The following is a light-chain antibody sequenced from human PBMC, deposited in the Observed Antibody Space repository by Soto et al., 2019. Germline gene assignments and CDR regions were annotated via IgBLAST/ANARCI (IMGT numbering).Light chain of an antibody. CDR1: QDIAIY. CDR2: AAS. V-gene: IGKV1-9*01. J-gene: IGKJ4*01. Sequence: IQLTQSPSSLSASVGDRVTITCRASQDIAIYLAWYQQKPGEAPKLLIYAASTLYGGVPSRFSGSGSGTDFVPSITSLQAEDFATYYCKQLCKYSSTFGGGTKVEIK. CDR3: KQLCKYSST.